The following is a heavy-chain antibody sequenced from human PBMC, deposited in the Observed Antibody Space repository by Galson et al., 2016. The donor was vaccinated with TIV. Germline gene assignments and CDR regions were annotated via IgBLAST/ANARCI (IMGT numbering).Heavy chain of an antibody. CDR2: IYHSGST. CDR1: GGSISSNGMF. V-gene: IGHV4-31*03. CDR3: ARDQDSGAYFDY. J-gene: IGHJ4*02. Sequence: TLSLTCTVSGGSISSNGMFWSWIRQHPGKGLEWIGYIYHSGSTHYNPSLESRVAMSVDTSKNQFSLTLTSVTAADTAVYYCARDQDSGAYFDYWGQGTLVTVSS. D-gene: IGHD2-15*01.